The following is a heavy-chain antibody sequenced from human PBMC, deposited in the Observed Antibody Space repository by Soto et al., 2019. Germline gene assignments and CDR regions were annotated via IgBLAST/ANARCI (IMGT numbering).Heavy chain of an antibody. Sequence: GGSLRLSCEASGFSFSTYSMHWVRQAPGKGLEWVSSIGRRSDTYYADSVKGRFTISRDNAKNSVSLQMNSLRDEDTAVYYCAREETAWPLAYGLDVWGQGTTVTVSS. CDR3: AREETAWPLAYGLDV. V-gene: IGHV3-21*01. CDR1: GFSFSTYS. D-gene: IGHD2-21*02. J-gene: IGHJ6*02. CDR2: IGRRSDT.